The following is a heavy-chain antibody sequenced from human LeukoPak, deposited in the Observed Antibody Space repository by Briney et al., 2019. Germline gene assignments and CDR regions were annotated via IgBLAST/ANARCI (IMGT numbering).Heavy chain of an antibody. CDR2: IYTSGST. Sequence: SETLSLTCTVSGGSISSGSYYWSWIRQPAGKGLEWIGRIYTSGSTNYNPSLKSRVTISVDTSKNQFSLKLSSVTAADTAVYYCARVRGDVITMVRGVIFSYYYYYYMDVWGKGTTVTISS. CDR1: GGSISSGSYY. V-gene: IGHV4-61*02. CDR3: ARVRGDVITMVRGVIFSYYYYYYMDV. J-gene: IGHJ6*03. D-gene: IGHD3-10*01.